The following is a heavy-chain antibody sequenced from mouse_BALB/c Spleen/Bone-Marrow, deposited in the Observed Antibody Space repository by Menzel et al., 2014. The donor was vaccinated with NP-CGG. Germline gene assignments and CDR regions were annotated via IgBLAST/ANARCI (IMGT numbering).Heavy chain of an antibody. CDR1: GFNIEDTY. D-gene: IGHD1-2*01. J-gene: IGHJ4*01. CDR2: IDPANGNT. CDR3: AEITTAAYYVMDY. Sequence: EVKLQESGAELVKPGASVKLSCTASGFNIEDTYMHWVKQRPEQGLEWIGRIDPANGNTKYDPKFQGKATITADTSSNTAYLQLSSLTSEDTAVYYCAEITTAAYYVMDYWVKEPQSPSPQ. V-gene: IGHV14-3*02.